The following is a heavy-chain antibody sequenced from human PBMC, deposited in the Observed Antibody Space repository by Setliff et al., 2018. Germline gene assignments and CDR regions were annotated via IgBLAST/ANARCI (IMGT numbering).Heavy chain of an antibody. J-gene: IGHJ4*02. Sequence: GSLRLSCAASGFTFGDFAMTWVRQAPGKGLEWVSGIGGRGISTYYADSVKGRFTISRDNSKNTLYLQMNSLRAEDTAVYYCAKDFTLDYWGQGTLVTVSS. CDR2: IGGRGIST. V-gene: IGHV3-23*01. CDR3: AKDFTLDY. CDR1: GFTFGDFA.